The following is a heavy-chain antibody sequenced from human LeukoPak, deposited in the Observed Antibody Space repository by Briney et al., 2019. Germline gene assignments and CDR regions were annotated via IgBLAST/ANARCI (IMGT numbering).Heavy chain of an antibody. CDR2: IYYSGST. V-gene: IGHV4-59*01. CDR3: ARKSSLPNSLYYYYYYGMDV. Sequence: SETLSLTCTVSGGSISSYYWSWIRQPPGKGLEWIGYIYYSGSTNYNPSLKSRVTISVDTSKSQFSLKLSSVTAADTAVYYCARKSSLPNSLYYYYYYGMDVWGQGTTVTVSS. J-gene: IGHJ6*02. D-gene: IGHD5-18*01. CDR1: GGSISSYY.